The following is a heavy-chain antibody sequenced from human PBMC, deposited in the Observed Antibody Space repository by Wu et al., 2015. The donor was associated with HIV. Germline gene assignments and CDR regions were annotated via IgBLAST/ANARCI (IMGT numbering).Heavy chain of an antibody. CDR2: INPNSGDT. CDR3: GRRGSWGDRTTIIRGGVDV. V-gene: IGHV1-2*02. Sequence: QVQLVQSGAEVKKSGASVKVSCKASGYTFTGYYMHWVRQAPGQGLEWLGWINPNSGDTKYTQKLQGRVTMTTDTSITTAYMELSRLRSDDTAVYYCGRRGSWGDRTTIIRGGVDVWGQGTTVSVSS. CDR1: GYTFTGYY. D-gene: IGHD3-10*01. J-gene: IGHJ6*02.